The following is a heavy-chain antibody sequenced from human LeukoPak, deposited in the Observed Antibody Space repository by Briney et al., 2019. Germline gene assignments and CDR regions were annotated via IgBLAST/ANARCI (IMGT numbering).Heavy chain of an antibody. D-gene: IGHD3-22*01. CDR1: GGSINSNNW. CDR3: ARVLSGSNFDY. Sequence: PSGTLSLTCAVSGGSINSNNWWSWVRQPPEKGLEWIGEIFHSGGTNYNPSLKSPVTISVDKPKNQFSLKLSSVTAADTAVYYCARVLSGSNFDYWGQGTLVTVSS. V-gene: IGHV4-4*02. CDR2: IFHSGGT. J-gene: IGHJ4*02.